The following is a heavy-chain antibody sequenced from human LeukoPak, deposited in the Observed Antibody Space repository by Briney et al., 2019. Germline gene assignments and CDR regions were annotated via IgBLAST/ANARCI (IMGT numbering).Heavy chain of an antibody. D-gene: IGHD2-15*01. CDR3: ARGGPYHGFDY. J-gene: IGHJ4*02. CDR1: GCGFSRYY. CDR2: IDPNGGST. V-gene: IGHV1-46*01. Sequence: ASVKVSCKPSGCGFSRYYIHWVRQALGQGLEWVGRIDPNGGSTIYARKVQGRVTMTSDTSTSTVYMEVSTLTSEDTAVYYCARGGPYHGFDYWGQGTLVTVSS.